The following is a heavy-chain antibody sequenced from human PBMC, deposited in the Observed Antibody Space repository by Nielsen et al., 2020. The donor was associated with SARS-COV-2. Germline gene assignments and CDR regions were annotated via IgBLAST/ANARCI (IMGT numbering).Heavy chain of an antibody. Sequence: WIRQPPGKGLEWVSYISSSSSYTNYADSVKGRFTISRDNAKNSLYLQMNSLRAEDTAVYYCASELVPGYYGMDVWGQGTTVTVSS. V-gene: IGHV3-11*06. D-gene: IGHD6-13*01. J-gene: IGHJ6*02. CDR3: ASELVPGYYGMDV. CDR2: ISSSSSYT.